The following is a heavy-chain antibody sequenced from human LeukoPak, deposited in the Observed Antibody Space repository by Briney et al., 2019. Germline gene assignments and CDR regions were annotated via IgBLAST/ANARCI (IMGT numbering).Heavy chain of an antibody. J-gene: IGHJ4*02. D-gene: IGHD5-12*01. CDR3: ARRKVATRGFDY. V-gene: IGHV4-34*01. CDR2: INHSGST. CDR1: GGSFSDSY. Sequence: SETLSLTCGVYGGSFSDSYWSWIRQPPGKGLEWIGEINHSGSTNYNPSLKSRVTISVDTSKNQFSLKVYSVTAADTAVYYCARRKVATRGFDYWGQGTLVTVSS.